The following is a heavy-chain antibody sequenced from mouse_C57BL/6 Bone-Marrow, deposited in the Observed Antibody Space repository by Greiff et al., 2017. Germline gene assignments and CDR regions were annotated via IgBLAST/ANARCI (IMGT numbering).Heavy chain of an antibody. D-gene: IGHD1-1*01. CDR1: GYTFTSYW. J-gene: IGHJ2*01. Sequence: QVQLQQSGAELVKPGASVKMSCKASGYTFTSYWITWVKQRPGQGLEWIGDIYPGSGSTNYNEKFKSKATLTVDTSSSTAYMQLSSLTSEDSAVYYCARGIYYYGSSYVDYWGQGTTLTVSS. V-gene: IGHV1-55*01. CDR3: ARGIYYYGSSYVDY. CDR2: IYPGSGST.